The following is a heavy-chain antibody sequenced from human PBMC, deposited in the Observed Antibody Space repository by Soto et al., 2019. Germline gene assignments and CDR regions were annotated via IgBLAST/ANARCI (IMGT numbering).Heavy chain of an antibody. CDR2: INPNSGGT. D-gene: IGHD2-2*01. Sequence: QVQLEQSGAEVKKPGASVKVSCKASGFTFTGHYIHWVRQAPGQGLEWMGWINPNSGGTSYAQKFQGRVTMTIDKSTSTAYMELRSLTSDDTAMYYCAACSGPSCHRGREWFDPWGQGTLVTVSA. J-gene: IGHJ5*02. CDR3: AACSGPSCHRGREWFDP. CDR1: GFTFTGHY. V-gene: IGHV1-2*02.